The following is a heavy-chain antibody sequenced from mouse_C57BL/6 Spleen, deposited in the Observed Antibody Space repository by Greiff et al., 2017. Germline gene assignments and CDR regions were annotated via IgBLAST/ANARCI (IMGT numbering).Heavy chain of an antibody. CDR3: ARSAPNYYGSSYEYFDV. J-gene: IGHJ1*03. Sequence: VQRVESGPELVKPGASVKISCKASGYAFSSSWMNWVKQRPGKGLEWIGRIYPGDGDTNYNGKFKGKATLTADKSSSTAYMQLSSLTSEDSAVYFCARSAPNYYGSSYEYFDVWGTGTTVTVSS. V-gene: IGHV1-82*01. CDR1: GYAFSSSW. D-gene: IGHD1-1*01. CDR2: IYPGDGDT.